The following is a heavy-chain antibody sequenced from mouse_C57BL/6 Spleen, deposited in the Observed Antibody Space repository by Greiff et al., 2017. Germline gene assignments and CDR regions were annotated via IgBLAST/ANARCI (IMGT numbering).Heavy chain of an antibody. D-gene: IGHD1-1*01. CDR3: TRSLYYYGSRYFDY. J-gene: IGHJ2*01. CDR2: IDPETGGT. CDR1: GYTFTDYE. V-gene: IGHV1-15*01. Sequence: VQLQQSGAELVRPGASVTLSCKASGYTFTDYEMHWVKQTPVHGLEWIGAIDPETGGTAYNQKFKGKAILTADKSSSTAYMELRSLTSEDSAVYYCTRSLYYYGSRYFDYWGQGTTLTVSS.